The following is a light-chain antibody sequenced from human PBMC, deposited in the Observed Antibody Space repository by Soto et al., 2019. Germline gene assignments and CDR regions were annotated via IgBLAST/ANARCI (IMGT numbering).Light chain of an antibody. J-gene: IGLJ1*01. Sequence: QSALTQPASVSGSPGQSITISCTGTSSDVGGYNYVSWYQHHPGKAPKLMIYEVSNRPSGVSNRFSGSRSGNTASLTISGLQAEDEAEYYCNSYTSSSTFVFGTGTKVTVL. V-gene: IGLV2-14*01. CDR1: SSDVGGYNY. CDR2: EVS. CDR3: NSYTSSSTFV.